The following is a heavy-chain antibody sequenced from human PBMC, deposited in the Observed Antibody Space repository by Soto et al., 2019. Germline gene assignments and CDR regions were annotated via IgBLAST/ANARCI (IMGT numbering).Heavy chain of an antibody. Sequence: GGSLRLSCAASGFTVSSNYMSWVRQAPGKGLEWVSVIYSGGSTYYADSVKGRFTISRDNSKNTLYLQMNSLRAEDTAVYYCARDRCSGGSCYVSALYGVDVWGQGTTVTSP. J-gene: IGHJ6*02. CDR3: ARDRCSGGSCYVSALYGVDV. V-gene: IGHV3-53*01. CDR2: IYSGGST. CDR1: GFTVSSNY. D-gene: IGHD2-15*01.